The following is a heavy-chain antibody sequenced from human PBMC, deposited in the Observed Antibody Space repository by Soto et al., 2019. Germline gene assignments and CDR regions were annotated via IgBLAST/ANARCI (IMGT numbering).Heavy chain of an antibody. V-gene: IGHV3-9*01. D-gene: IGHD5-18*01. J-gene: IGHJ6*02. Sequence: EVQLVESGGGLVEPGKSLRLSCVVSGFTYEDFAMHWVRQAPGKGLEWVSGISWNSASTGYADSVTGRFTISRDNAKNSLYLQMRNLTRDDTAMYYCVKDFRRYTNGLDVWGPGTSVTVSS. CDR1: GFTYEDFA. CDR3: VKDFRRYTNGLDV. CDR2: ISWNSAST.